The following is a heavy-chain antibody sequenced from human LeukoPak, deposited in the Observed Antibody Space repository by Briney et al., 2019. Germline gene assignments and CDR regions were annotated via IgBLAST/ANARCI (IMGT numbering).Heavy chain of an antibody. CDR1: GYTFTSYD. J-gene: IGHJ4*02. CDR2: MNPNSGNT. Sequence: ASVKVSCKAFGYTFTSYDINWVRQATGQGLEWVGWMNPNSGNTGSAQKFQGRVSMTRDTSISTAYMELSSLRSEDTAIYYCARAAGDLDYWGQGTLVTVSS. V-gene: IGHV1-8*01. CDR3: ARAAGDLDY.